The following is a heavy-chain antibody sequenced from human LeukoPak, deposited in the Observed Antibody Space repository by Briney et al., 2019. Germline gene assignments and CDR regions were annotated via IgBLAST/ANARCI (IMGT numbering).Heavy chain of an antibody. CDR2: IYYSAST. V-gene: IGHV4-59*11. CDR3: ARGLSGSYYLYYYYYMDV. J-gene: IGHJ6*03. D-gene: IGHD1-26*01. Sequence: SETLSLTCTVSGGSISSHYWNWIRQPPGKGLDGIGYIYYSASTNYNPSLKSRVTISVDTSKNQFSLKLSSVTAADTAVYYCARGLSGSYYLYYYYYMDVWGKGTTVTVSS. CDR1: GGSISSHY.